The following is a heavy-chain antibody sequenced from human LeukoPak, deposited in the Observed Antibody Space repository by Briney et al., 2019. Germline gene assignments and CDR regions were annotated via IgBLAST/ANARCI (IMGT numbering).Heavy chain of an antibody. CDR3: ARVDYGSGRQGLIDY. CDR2: ISSSSSYI. D-gene: IGHD3-10*01. J-gene: IGHJ4*02. CDR1: GFIFNSYA. V-gene: IGHV3-21*01. Sequence: PGGSLRLSCAASGFIFNSYAMHWVRQAPGKGLEWVSSISSSSSYIYYADSVKGRFTISRDNAKNSLYLQMNSLRAEDTAVYYCARVDYGSGRQGLIDYWGQGTLVTVSS.